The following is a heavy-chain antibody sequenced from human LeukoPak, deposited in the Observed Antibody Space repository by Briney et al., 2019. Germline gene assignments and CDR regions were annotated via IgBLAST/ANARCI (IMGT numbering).Heavy chain of an antibody. CDR3: ARRTGATDIDF. D-gene: IGHD1-26*01. CDR1: GYTFTSHA. V-gene: IGHV1-3*01. Sequence: ASVKVSCKASGYTFTSHAIQWVRQAPGQRFEWMGWIHAGNGNTKYSQNFQDRVTITRDTSASTAYMELTSLRLEDTAVYYCARRTGATDIDFWGQGTLVTVSS. CDR2: IHAGNGNT. J-gene: IGHJ4*02.